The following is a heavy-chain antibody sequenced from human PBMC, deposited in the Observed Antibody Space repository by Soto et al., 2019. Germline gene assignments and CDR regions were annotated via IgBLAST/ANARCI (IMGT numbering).Heavy chain of an antibody. CDR2: INHSGST. CDR3: ARRYSSGWNGYYYGMDV. V-gene: IGHV4-34*01. J-gene: IGHJ6*02. D-gene: IGHD6-19*01. Sequence: SETLSLTCAVYGGSFRGYYWSWISQPPGKGLEWIGEINHSGSTNYNPSLKSRVTISVDTSKNQFSLKLSSVTAADTAVYYCARRYSSGWNGYYYGMDVWGQGTTVT. CDR1: GGSFRGYY.